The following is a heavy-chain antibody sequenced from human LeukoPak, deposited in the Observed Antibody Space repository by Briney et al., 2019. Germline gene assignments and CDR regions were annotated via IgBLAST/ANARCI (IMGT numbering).Heavy chain of an antibody. CDR3: ATSDDAAGTS. CDR2: INQNGGVR. D-gene: IGHD6-13*01. Sequence: GGSLRLSCAASRFSFSSIWMSWVRQAPGKGLDWVANINQNGGVRHYVDSVKGRFTISRDNAKNSLYLQMTSLRADDTAVYYCATSDDAAGTSWGQGTLVIVSS. J-gene: IGHJ5*02. V-gene: IGHV3-7*01. CDR1: RFSFSSIW.